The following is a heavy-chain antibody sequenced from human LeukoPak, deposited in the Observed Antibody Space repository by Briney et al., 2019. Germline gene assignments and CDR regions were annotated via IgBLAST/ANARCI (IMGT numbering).Heavy chain of an antibody. CDR2: IYYSGST. J-gene: IGHJ4*02. CDR1: GGSISSYY. V-gene: IGHV4-59*01. CDR3: ARDSDSVHSPFNY. Sequence: PSETLSLTCTVSGGSISSYYWSWIRQPPGKGLEWIGYIYYSGSTNYNPSLQSRVTISVDTSKNQFSLKLSSVTAADTAVYYCARDSDSVHSPFNYWGQGTLVTVSS. D-gene: IGHD5/OR15-5a*01.